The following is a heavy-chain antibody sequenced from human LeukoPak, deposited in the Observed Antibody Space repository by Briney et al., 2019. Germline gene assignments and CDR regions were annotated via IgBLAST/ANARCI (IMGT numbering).Heavy chain of an antibody. Sequence: PGGSLRLSCAASGFTFSSYAMSWVRQAPGKGLEWVSAISGSGGSTYYADSVKGRFTISRDNSKNTLYLQMNSLRAEDTAVYYCVFGAVSYYYGMDVWGQGTTVTVSS. V-gene: IGHV3-23*01. J-gene: IGHJ6*02. CDR3: VFGAVSYYYGMDV. CDR2: ISGSGGST. D-gene: IGHD3-3*01. CDR1: GFTFSSYA.